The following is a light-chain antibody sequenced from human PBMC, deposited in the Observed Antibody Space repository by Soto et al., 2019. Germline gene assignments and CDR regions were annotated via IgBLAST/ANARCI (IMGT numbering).Light chain of an antibody. CDR2: DVS. CDR1: SNDVGGYNY. CDR3: SSYTSSSALV. V-gene: IGLV2-14*01. J-gene: IGLJ3*02. Sequence: QLVLTQPASVSGSPGQSITISCAGTSNDVGGYNYVSWYQQHPGKAPKLMIYDVSNRPSGISNRFSGSKSGNTASLTISGLQAEDEADYYCSSYTSSSALVFGGGTKLTVL.